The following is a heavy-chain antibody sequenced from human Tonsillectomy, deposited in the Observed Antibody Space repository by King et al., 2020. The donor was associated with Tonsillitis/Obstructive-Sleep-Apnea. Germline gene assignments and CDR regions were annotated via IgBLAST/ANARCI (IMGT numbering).Heavy chain of an antibody. J-gene: IGHJ6*03. Sequence: VQLVESGGGLVQPGRSLRLSCTASGFTFGGSALSWVRQAPGQGLEWVGFIRSKAYSETTEYAASVEGRFTISRDDSISIAFLQMNSLKTEDTAVYYCSRGPDDYSNYFYYMDVWGKGATVTVSS. CDR3: SRGPDDYSNYFYYMDV. V-gene: IGHV3-49*04. D-gene: IGHD4-11*01. CDR1: GFTFGGSA. CDR2: IRSKAYSETT.